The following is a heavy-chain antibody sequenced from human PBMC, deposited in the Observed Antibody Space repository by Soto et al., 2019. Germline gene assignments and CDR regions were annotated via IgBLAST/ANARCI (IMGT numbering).Heavy chain of an antibody. CDR2: ISGSGGST. J-gene: IGHJ6*02. CDR1: GFTFSDYA. Sequence: PGGSLRLSCVASGFTFSDYAMAWVRQSPGKGLEWVSSISGSGGSTYYADSVKGRFTISRDNSKNTVLPQMNSLRAEDTAVYYCAKDHGMDVWGQGATVTVSS. V-gene: IGHV3-23*01. CDR3: AKDHGMDV.